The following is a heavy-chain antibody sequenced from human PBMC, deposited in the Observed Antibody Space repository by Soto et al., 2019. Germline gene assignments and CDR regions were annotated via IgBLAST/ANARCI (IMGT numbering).Heavy chain of an antibody. D-gene: IGHD4-17*01. J-gene: IGHJ5*02. CDR1: GGSISSYY. V-gene: IGHV4-59*12. CDR3: AIETYGDYVGYFDP. CDR2: IYYSGST. Sequence: SETLSLTCTVSGGSISSYYWSWIRQPPGKGLEWIGYIYYSGSTNYNPSLKSRVTISVDRSKNQFSLKVSSVTAADTAVYYCAIETYGDYVGYFDPWGQGTLVTVSS.